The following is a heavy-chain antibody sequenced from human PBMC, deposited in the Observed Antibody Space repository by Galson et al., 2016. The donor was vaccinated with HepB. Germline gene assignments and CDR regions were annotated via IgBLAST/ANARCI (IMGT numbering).Heavy chain of an antibody. D-gene: IGHD4-17*01. J-gene: IGHJ4*02. CDR2: ISYDGDNK. Sequence: LRLSCAASGFTFSSYAMSWVRQAPGKGLEWLAIISYDGDNKYYTDSVRGRFSLSRDNSKNTLYLEINSLRPEDTAVYYCAGDPDYGIDFWGQGTLVTVSS. V-gene: IGHV3-30-3*01. CDR1: GFTFSSYA. CDR3: AGDPDYGIDF.